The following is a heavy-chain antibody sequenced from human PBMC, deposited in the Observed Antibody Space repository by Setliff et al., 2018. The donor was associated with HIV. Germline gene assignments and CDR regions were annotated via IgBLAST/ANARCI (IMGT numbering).Heavy chain of an antibody. CDR1: GFTFSGYW. Sequence: PGESLKISCAASGFTFSGYWMHWVRQAPGKGLVWVSRINSDGSSTTYADSVKGRFTISRDNAKNTLYLQMNSLRAEDTAVYYCARGRYSSSRWDLSYMDVWGKGTTVTVSS. CDR3: ARGRYSSSRWDLSYMDV. CDR2: INSDGSST. V-gene: IGHV3-74*01. D-gene: IGHD6-6*01. J-gene: IGHJ6*03.